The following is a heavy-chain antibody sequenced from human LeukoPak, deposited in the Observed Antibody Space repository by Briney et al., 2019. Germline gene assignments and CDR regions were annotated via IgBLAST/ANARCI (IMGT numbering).Heavy chain of an antibody. CDR3: AKAGHSSSWAWADY. CDR2: IRSDGSNQ. J-gene: IGHJ4*02. CDR1: GFTFSSYG. Sequence: GGSLRLSCVASGFTFSSYGMHWVRQAPDKGLEWAAFIRSDGSNQDHVDSVKGRFTISRDNSKNTLYLQMNSLRAEDTALYYCAKAGHSSSWAWADYWGQGTLVTVSS. V-gene: IGHV3-30*02. D-gene: IGHD6-13*01.